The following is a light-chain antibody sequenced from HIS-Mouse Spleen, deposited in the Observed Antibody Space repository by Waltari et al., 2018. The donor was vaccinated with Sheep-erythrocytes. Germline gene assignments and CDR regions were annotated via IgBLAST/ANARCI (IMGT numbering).Light chain of an antibody. CDR2: DAS. CDR3: QQYDNIPYT. CDR1: QDISNY. J-gene: IGKJ2*01. V-gene: IGKV1-33*01. Sequence: DIQMTQSPSSLPASVGDRVTITCQASQDISNYLNWYQQKPGKAPKLLIYDASNLETGVPSRFSGSGSGTDFTFTISSLQPEDIATYYCQQYDNIPYTFGQGTKLEIK.